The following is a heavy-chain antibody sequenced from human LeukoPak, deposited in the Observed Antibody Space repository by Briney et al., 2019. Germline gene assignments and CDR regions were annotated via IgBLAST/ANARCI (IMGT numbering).Heavy chain of an antibody. J-gene: IGHJ5*02. D-gene: IGHD6-19*01. CDR1: GGTFSSYA. Sequence: SVKVSCMASGGTFSSYAISWVRQAPGQGLEWMGGIIPIFGTANYAQKFQGRVTITADEPTSTAYMELSSLRSEDTAVYYCARGQGIAVAGTINNWFDPWGQGTLVTVSS. V-gene: IGHV1-69*13. CDR2: IIPIFGTA. CDR3: ARGQGIAVAGTINNWFDP.